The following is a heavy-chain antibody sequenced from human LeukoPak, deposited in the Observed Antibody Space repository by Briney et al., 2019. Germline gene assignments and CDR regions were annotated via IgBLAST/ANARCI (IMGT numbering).Heavy chain of an antibody. V-gene: IGHV3-23*01. CDR3: AKIRGRDDWYYFDY. CDR1: GFTFSSYA. Sequence: AGGSLRLSCAASGFTFSSYAMSWVRQAPGKGLEWVSGISGSGVSTYYVDSVKGRFTISRDYSKNTFYLQMNSLRAEDMAVYYCAKIRGRDDWYYFDYWGQGTLVTVSS. J-gene: IGHJ4*02. CDR2: ISGSGVST. D-gene: IGHD5-24*01.